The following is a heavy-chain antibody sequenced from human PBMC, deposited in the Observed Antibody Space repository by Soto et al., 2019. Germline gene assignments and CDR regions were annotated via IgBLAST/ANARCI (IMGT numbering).Heavy chain of an antibody. V-gene: IGHV3-21*06. J-gene: IGHJ4*02. CDR2: ISSTSSSI. CDR3: ARAPIDY. CDR1: GFTFSIYG. Sequence: GGSLRLSCVVSGFTFSIYGMNWVRQAPGKGLEWVSFISSTSSSIWYADSMKGRFTVSRDNARNSLYLQINSLRAEDTAVYFCARAPIDYWGRGTLVTVSS.